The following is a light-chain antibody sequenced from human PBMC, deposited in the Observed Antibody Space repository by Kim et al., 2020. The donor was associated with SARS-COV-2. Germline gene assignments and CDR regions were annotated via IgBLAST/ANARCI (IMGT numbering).Light chain of an antibody. CDR3: YSTDINNEQRT. V-gene: IGLV3-10*01. Sequence: SPGQTARITCSGDALPKKYAHWYQQKSGQAPVLVAYLDTRRPAGIPERFSASSSGTMATLTISGAQVEDEGDYYCYSTDINNEQRTFGGGTQLTVL. J-gene: IGLJ2*01. CDR1: ALPKKY. CDR2: LDT.